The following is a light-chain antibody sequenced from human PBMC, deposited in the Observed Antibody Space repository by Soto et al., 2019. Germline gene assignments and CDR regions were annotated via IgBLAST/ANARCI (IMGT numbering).Light chain of an antibody. J-gene: IGKJ1*01. Sequence: DLQITLFPSTLSASVRDRVTMTCRASQSIGTWLAWYQQKPGKAPRLLVYDGSSLESGVPSRFSGSGSGTEFTLAICSLQPDDIATYYCQQYHSYRTFGQGAKVDIK. CDR2: DGS. CDR3: QQYHSYRT. V-gene: IGKV1-5*01. CDR1: QSIGTW.